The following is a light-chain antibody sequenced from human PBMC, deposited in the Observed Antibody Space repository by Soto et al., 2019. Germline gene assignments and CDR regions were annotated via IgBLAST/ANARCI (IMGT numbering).Light chain of an antibody. V-gene: IGKV3-11*01. J-gene: IGKJ4*01. CDR3: QQRSDWPLT. CDR1: QNIRTH. Sequence: EIVLTQSPATLSLSPGERATLSCKASQNIRTHLAWYLQKPGQPPRLLIFGASNRATGIPARVSGSGSGTDFTLTISILEPEDCGLYYCQQRSDWPLTFGGGARVEVK. CDR2: GAS.